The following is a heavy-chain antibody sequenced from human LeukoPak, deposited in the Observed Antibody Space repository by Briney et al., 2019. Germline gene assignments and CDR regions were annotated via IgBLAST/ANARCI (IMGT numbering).Heavy chain of an antibody. J-gene: IGHJ4*02. V-gene: IGHV4-38-2*02. CDR3: AGSLGEDLEAPSV. CDR2: VFHNGHT. CDR1: GYSISSGYY. Sequence: SETLSLTCSVSGYSISSGYYWGWIRQPPGKGLACIGSVFHNGHTYNNPSLKSPVTISVDMSKNQFSLKLSSVTAADTAVYYCAGSLGEDLEAPSVWGQGTLVTVSS. D-gene: IGHD5/OR15-5a*01.